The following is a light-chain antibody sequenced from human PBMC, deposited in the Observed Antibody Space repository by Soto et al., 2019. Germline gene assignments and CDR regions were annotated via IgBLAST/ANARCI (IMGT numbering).Light chain of an antibody. CDR1: QSLSGQ. J-gene: IGKJ4*01. Sequence: DILMTQSPSTLSTSVGDRVTITCRASQSLSGQLAWYQQKPGQAPKLLIHDASTLQSGVPSRFSGSGSGTEFTLTISSLQAEDFATYYCQQTRSYPSTFGGGTKVDI. V-gene: IGKV1-5*01. CDR3: QQTRSYPST. CDR2: DAS.